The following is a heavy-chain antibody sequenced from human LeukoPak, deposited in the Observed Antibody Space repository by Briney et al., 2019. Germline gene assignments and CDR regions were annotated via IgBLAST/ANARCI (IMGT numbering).Heavy chain of an antibody. J-gene: IGHJ4*02. D-gene: IGHD5-18*01. V-gene: IGHV4-39*01. CDR2: IYYSGST. CDR1: GDSISSSNYF. Sequence: PSETLSLTCTVSGDSISSSNYFWGWIRQPPGKGLEWIGSIYYSGSTYSNPSLKSRVTVSVDTSKNQFSLKLSSVTAADTAVYYCARGRYSRSHDYWGQGTLVTVSS. CDR3: ARGRYSRSHDY.